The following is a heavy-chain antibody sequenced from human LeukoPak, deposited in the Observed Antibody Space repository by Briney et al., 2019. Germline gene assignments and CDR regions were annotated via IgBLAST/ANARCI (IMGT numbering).Heavy chain of an antibody. CDR1: GGSFSGYY. Sequence: PSETLSLTCAVYGGSFSGYYWSWIRQPPGKGLEWIGYIYYSGSTNYNPSLKSRVTISVDTSKNQFSLKLSSVTAADTAVYYCARGNSYYDFWSGYYGSDDWFDPWGQGTLVTVSS. CDR3: ARGNSYYDFWSGYYGSDDWFDP. V-gene: IGHV4-59*01. CDR2: IYYSGST. D-gene: IGHD3-3*01. J-gene: IGHJ5*02.